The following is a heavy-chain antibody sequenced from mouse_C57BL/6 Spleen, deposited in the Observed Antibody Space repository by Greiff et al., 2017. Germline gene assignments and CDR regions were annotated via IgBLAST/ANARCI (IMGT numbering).Heavy chain of an antibody. D-gene: IGHD2-2*01. CDR1: GFNIKDYY. CDR3: ARTGGYDGFAY. V-gene: IGHV14-2*01. Sequence: EVQLQQSGAELVKPGASVKLSCTASGFNIKDYYMHWVKQRTEQGLEWIGRIDPEDGETKYAPKFQGKATITADTSSNTAYLQLSSLTSEDTDVDYCARTGGYDGFAYWGQGTLVTVSA. CDR2: IDPEDGET. J-gene: IGHJ3*01.